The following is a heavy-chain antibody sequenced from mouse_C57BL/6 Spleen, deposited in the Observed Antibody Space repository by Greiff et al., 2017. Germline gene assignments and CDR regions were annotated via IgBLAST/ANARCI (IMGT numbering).Heavy chain of an antibody. J-gene: IGHJ3*01. D-gene: IGHD2-4*01. CDR1: GYAFSSSW. Sequence: VQLQQSGPELVKPGASVKISCKASGYAFSSSWMNWVKQRPGTGLEWIGRIYPGDGDTNYNGKFTGKATLTADKSSSTAYMQLSSLTSEDSAVYFCARADYEFAYWGQGTLVTVSA. CDR3: ARADYEFAY. V-gene: IGHV1-82*01. CDR2: IYPGDGDT.